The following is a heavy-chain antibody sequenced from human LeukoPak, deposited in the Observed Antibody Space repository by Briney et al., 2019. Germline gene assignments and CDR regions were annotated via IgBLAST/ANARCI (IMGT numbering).Heavy chain of an antibody. CDR2: IYTSGST. CDR3: ASLATKPLYYYYYYMDV. CDR1: GGSISSYY. Sequence: PSETLSLTCTVSGGSISSYYWSWIRQPAGKGLEWIGRIYTSGSTNYNPSLKSRVTMSVDTSKNQFSLKLSSVTAADTTVYYCASLATKPLYYYYYYMDVWGKGTTVTVSS. D-gene: IGHD5-12*01. J-gene: IGHJ6*03. V-gene: IGHV4-4*07.